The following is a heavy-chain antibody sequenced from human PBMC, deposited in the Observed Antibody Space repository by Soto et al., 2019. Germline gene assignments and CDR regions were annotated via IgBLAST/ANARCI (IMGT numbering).Heavy chain of an antibody. J-gene: IGHJ4*02. CDR2: ISNRDGRT. Sequence: PGGSLRLSCAASGFTFSSYDMGWVRQAPGKGLEWVSAISNRDGRTYYADSVKGRFTISRDNSKNTLYLQMNSLGAEDTAVYYCAKDAKRTSGWYYFDYWGQGTLVTVSS. CDR3: AKDAKRTSGWYYFDY. D-gene: IGHD6-19*01. V-gene: IGHV3-23*01. CDR1: GFTFSSYD.